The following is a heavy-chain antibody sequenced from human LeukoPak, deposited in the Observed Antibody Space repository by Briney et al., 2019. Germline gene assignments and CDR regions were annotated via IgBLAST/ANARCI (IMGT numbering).Heavy chain of an antibody. CDR1: GFIFSHYD. Sequence: PGGSLRLSCAASGFIFSHYDMHWVRQAPGKGLEWVSSISSSSSYIYYADSVKGRFTISRDNAKNSLYLQMNSLRAEDTAVYYCARKPRGSSSWYCDYWGQGTLVTVSS. J-gene: IGHJ4*02. CDR2: ISSSSSYI. V-gene: IGHV3-21*01. CDR3: ARKPRGSSSWYCDY. D-gene: IGHD6-13*01.